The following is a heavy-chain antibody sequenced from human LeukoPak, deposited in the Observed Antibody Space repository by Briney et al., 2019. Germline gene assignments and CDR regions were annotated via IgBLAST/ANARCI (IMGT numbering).Heavy chain of an antibody. D-gene: IGHD6-6*01. V-gene: IGHV3-23*01. Sequence: GGSLDPSCAASGFTFRSNARTWFRQAPGKGLEWVSAISGSGGSTYYADSVKGRFTISRDNSRNTVYVQMNSLTPEDTAVYYCVKGLDYSSSQMDSWGQGTLVTVSS. CDR2: ISGSGGST. CDR1: GFTFRSNA. J-gene: IGHJ4*02. CDR3: VKGLDYSSSQMDS.